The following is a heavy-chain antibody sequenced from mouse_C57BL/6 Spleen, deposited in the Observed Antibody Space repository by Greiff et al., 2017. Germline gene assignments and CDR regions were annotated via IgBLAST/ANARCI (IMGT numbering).Heavy chain of an antibody. Sequence: EVKLLESGGDLVKPGGSLKLSCAASGFTFSSYGMSWVRQTPDKRLEWVATISSGGSYTYYPDSVKGRFTISRDNAKNTLYLQMSSLKSEDTAMYYCARESPTAQARAMDYWGQGTSVTVSS. J-gene: IGHJ4*01. CDR1: GFTFSSYG. D-gene: IGHD3-2*02. CDR2: ISSGGSYT. CDR3: ARESPTAQARAMDY. V-gene: IGHV5-6*01.